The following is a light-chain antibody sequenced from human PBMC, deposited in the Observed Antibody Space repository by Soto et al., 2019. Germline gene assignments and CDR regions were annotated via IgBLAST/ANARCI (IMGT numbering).Light chain of an antibody. J-gene: IGLJ2*01. V-gene: IGLV1-40*01. Sequence: QAVVTQPPSVSGAPGQRVTISCTGSSSNIGGGYDVHWYQQLPGTAPKLLIYGNSNRPSGVPDLFSGSKYGTSASLAITGLQAEDEADYYCQSYDSSLNVVCGGGTKLTVL. CDR1: SSNIGGGYD. CDR2: GNS. CDR3: QSYDSSLNVV.